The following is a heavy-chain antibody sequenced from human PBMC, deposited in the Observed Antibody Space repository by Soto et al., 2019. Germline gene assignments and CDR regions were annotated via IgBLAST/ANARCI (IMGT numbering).Heavy chain of an antibody. Sequence: PGGSLRLSCAASGFTFSSYSMNWVRHAPGKGLEWVSSISSSSSYIYYADSVKGRFTISRDNAKNSLYLQMNSLRAEDTAVYYCARDVSPSITTYYYYGMDVWGQGTTVTVSS. D-gene: IGHD3-3*01. J-gene: IGHJ6*02. V-gene: IGHV3-21*01. CDR3: ARDVSPSITTYYYYGMDV. CDR2: ISSSSSYI. CDR1: GFTFSSYS.